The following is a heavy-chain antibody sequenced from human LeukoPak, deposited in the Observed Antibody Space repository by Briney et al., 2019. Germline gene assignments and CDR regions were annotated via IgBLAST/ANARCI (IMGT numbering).Heavy chain of an antibody. CDR1: GFTFSSYG. CDR3: ARGTMFPYYFDY. D-gene: IGHD3-10*02. J-gene: IGHJ4*02. Sequence: GGSLRLSCAASGFTFSSYGMSWVRQAPGKGLEWVSAISGSGDSTYYADSVKGRFTISRDNSKNTLYLQMNSLRAEDTAVYYCARGTMFPYYFDYWGQGTLVTVSS. V-gene: IGHV3-23*01. CDR2: ISGSGDST.